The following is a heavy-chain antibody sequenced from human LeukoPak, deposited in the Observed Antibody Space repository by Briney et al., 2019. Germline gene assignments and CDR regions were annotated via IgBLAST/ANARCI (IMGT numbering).Heavy chain of an antibody. CDR3: ARGGAYDYGVLDA. Sequence: GGPLRLSCAASGFPFSNHAMTWVPEAPGEALQWVSTISDTGKTTFYRDSVRGRFTISRDISNNTLYLQMDGLRADDTAVYYCARGGAYDYGVLDAWGQGTLVTVSS. V-gene: IGHV3-23*01. J-gene: IGHJ5*02. CDR2: ISDTGKTT. D-gene: IGHD4/OR15-4a*01. CDR1: GFPFSNHA.